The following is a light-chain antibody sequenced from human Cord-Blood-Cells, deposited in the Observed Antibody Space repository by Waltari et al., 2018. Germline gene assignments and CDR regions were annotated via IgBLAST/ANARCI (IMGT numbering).Light chain of an antibody. CDR1: QSVSSN. J-gene: IGKJ1*01. CDR3: QQYNNWPPWT. CDR2: GAS. Sequence: EIVMTQSPATLSVSPGESTTLPCRASQSVSSNLDWYQQKPGQAPRLLIYGASTRATGIPARFSGSGSGTEFTLTISSLQSEDFAVYYCQQYNNWPPWTFGQGTKVEIK. V-gene: IGKV3-15*01.